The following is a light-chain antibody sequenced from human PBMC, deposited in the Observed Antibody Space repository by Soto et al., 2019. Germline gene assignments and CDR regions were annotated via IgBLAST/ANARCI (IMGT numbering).Light chain of an antibody. CDR2: LTGDGSH. CDR1: SGHTNYA. CDR3: QTWGTGTWV. Sequence: QLVLTQSPSASASLGASVKLTCTLSSGHTNYAIAWHQQQPEKGLRNLRKLTGDGSHTKGAGIPDRFSGSSSGAERYLTISSLQSEDEADYYCQTWGTGTWVFGGGTKLTVL. V-gene: IGLV4-69*01. J-gene: IGLJ3*02.